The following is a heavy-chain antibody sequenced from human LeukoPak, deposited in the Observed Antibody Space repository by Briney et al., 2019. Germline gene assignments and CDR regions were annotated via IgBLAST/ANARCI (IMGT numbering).Heavy chain of an antibody. Sequence: PGGSLRLSCAGSGFTFSTYEMNWLRQAPGKGLEWVSYIGSRPTTTYYAESVRGRSTISRDNTKNSVFLQMTSLRADDAAVYFCATSGAYEISWAFNIWGQGTMVAVSS. V-gene: IGHV3-48*03. CDR3: ATSGAYEISWAFNI. CDR1: GFTFSTYE. CDR2: IGSRPTTT. D-gene: IGHD3-9*01. J-gene: IGHJ3*02.